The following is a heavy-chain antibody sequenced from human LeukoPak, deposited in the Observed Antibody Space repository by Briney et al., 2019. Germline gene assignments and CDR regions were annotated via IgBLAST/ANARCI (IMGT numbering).Heavy chain of an antibody. CDR3: ARDPRNIGLAP. D-gene: IGHD5-12*01. CDR1: GFSLSDYW. V-gene: IGHV3-74*01. J-gene: IGHJ5*02. CDR2: NNGDGSAT. Sequence: PGGSLRLSCVASGFSLSDYWVYWVRQAPGKGLMYISRNNGDGSATNYADVVKGRFTMSRDNGKNTLYLQMNSLRAEDTAIYYCARDPRNIGLAPWGQGTLVTVSS.